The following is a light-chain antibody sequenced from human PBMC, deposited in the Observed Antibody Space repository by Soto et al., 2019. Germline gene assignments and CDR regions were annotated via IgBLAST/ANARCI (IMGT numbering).Light chain of an antibody. CDR2: WAS. CDR1: QRDVHNSNYKNY. CDR3: QQRSNWPIT. J-gene: IGKJ5*01. Sequence: DIVMSQSPDSLAVSLGERVNLDCKRSQRDVHNSNYKNYLAWYQQKPGQPPKVLIYWASTRESGVPDRFSGSGSGTDFTLTISSLEPEDFAVYYCQQRSNWPITFGQGTRLEIK. V-gene: IGKV4-1*01.